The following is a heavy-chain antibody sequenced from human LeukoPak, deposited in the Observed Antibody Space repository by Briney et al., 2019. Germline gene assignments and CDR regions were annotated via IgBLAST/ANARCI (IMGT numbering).Heavy chain of an antibody. CDR2: IKQDGSEK. V-gene: IGHV3-7*04. Sequence: GGSLRLSCAASGFTFRGYWMSWVRQAPGKGLKWVANIKQDGSEKYYVDSVKGRFTISRDNAKNSLYLQMNSLRAEDTAVYFCARWGYYGSGSYCFDYWGQGTLVTVSS. J-gene: IGHJ4*02. CDR3: ARWGYYGSGSYCFDY. D-gene: IGHD3-10*01. CDR1: GFTFRGYW.